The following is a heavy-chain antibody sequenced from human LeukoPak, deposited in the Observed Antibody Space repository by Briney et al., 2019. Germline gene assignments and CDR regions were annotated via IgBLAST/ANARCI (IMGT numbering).Heavy chain of an antibody. CDR1: GYTFTGYY. CDR3: ARDGGYCSSTSCPRHFDY. CDR2: TNPNSGGT. V-gene: IGHV1-2*02. Sequence: ASVKVSCKASGYTFTGYYMHWVRQAPGQGLEWMGWTNPNSGGTNYAQKFQGRVTMTRDTSISTAYMELSRLRSDDTAVYYCARDGGYCSSTSCPRHFDYWGQGTLVTVSS. J-gene: IGHJ4*02. D-gene: IGHD2-2*01.